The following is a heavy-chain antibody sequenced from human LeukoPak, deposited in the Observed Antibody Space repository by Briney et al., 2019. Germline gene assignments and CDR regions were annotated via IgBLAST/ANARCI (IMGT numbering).Heavy chain of an antibody. J-gene: IGHJ4*02. CDR3: AQGSQWLPQEEGDY. Sequence: GGSLRLSCAASGFTFSSYAMSWVRQAPGKGLEWVSAISGSGGSTYYADSVKGRFTISRDNSKNTLYLQMNSLRAEDTAVYYCAQGSQWLPQEEGDYWGQGTLVTVSS. CDR1: GFTFSSYA. V-gene: IGHV3-23*01. D-gene: IGHD6-19*01. CDR2: ISGSGGST.